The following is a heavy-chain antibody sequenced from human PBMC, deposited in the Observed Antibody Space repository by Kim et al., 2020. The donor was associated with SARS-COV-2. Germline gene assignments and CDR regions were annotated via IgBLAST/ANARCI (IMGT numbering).Heavy chain of an antibody. Sequence: SETLSLTCAVYGGSFSGYYWSWIRQPPGKGLEWIGEINHSGSTNYNPSLKSRVTISVDTSKNQFSLKLSSVTAADTAVYYCARDWGAFRGVPFYWGQGTLVTVSS. D-gene: IGHD3-10*01. CDR1: GGSFSGYY. J-gene: IGHJ4*02. V-gene: IGHV4-34*01. CDR3: ARDWGAFRGVPFY. CDR2: INHSGST.